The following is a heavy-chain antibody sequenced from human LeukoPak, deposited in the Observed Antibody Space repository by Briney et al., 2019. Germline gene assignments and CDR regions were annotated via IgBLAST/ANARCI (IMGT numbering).Heavy chain of an antibody. Sequence: TSETLSLTCAVYGGSFSGYYWSWIRQPPGKGLEWIGEISHSGGTNYNPSLKSRVTISVDTSKNQFSLKLSSVTAADTAAYYCASRYCSGGSCYYFRFDPWGQGTLVTVSS. V-gene: IGHV4-34*01. D-gene: IGHD2-15*01. CDR1: GGSFSGYY. J-gene: IGHJ5*02. CDR3: ASRYCSGGSCYYFRFDP. CDR2: ISHSGGT.